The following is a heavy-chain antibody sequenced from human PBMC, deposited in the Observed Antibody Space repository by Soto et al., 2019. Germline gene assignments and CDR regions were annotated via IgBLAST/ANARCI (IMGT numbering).Heavy chain of an antibody. CDR1: GGTFSNYP. Sequence: QVQLVQSGAEVKKPGSSVKVSCKASGGTFSNYPVSWVRQAPGQGLEWMGVIIPIFGTVNYAQKFQGRLTITADESPSTAYMELRSLRSEATAVYYCARGQHRWLKLWYFDLWGRGTLVTVSS. D-gene: IGHD5-12*01. CDR2: IIPIFGTV. CDR3: ARGQHRWLKLWYFDL. J-gene: IGHJ2*01. V-gene: IGHV1-69*12.